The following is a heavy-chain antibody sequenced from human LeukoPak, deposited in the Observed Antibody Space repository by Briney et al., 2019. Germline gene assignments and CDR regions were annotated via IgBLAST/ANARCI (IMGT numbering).Heavy chain of an antibody. J-gene: IGHJ6*03. Sequence: SETLSLTCPVSGGSISTHYWGWIRQPPGKGLEWIADIFYSGSTNYNPSLKSRVTMSVDTSTHQFSLKLSSVTAADTAVYYCARGYCSSASCYIPSPYYMDVWGKGTTVTVSS. CDR3: ARGYCSSASCYIPSPYYMDV. D-gene: IGHD2-2*02. CDR2: IFYSGST. CDR1: GGSISTHY. V-gene: IGHV4-59*11.